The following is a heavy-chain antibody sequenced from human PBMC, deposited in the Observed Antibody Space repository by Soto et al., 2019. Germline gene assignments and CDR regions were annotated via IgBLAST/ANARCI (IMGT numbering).Heavy chain of an antibody. D-gene: IGHD3-22*01. V-gene: IGHV4-59*01. J-gene: IGHJ5*02. CDR3: ASLGDSSGYYQDQNWFDP. CDR2: IYYSGST. CDR1: GGSISSYY. Sequence: PSETLSLTCTVSGGSISSYYWSWIRQPPGKGLEWIGYIYYSGSTNYNPSLKSRVTISVDTSKNQFSLKLSSVTAADTAVYYCASLGDSSGYYQDQNWFDPWGQGTLVTVSS.